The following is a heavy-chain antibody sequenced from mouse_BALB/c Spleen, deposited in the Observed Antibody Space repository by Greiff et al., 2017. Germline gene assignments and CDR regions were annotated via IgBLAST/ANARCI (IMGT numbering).Heavy chain of an antibody. J-gene: IGHJ2*01. V-gene: IGHV5-6*02. Sequence: EVKLVESGGDLVKPGGSLKLSCAASGFTFSSYGMSWVRQTPDKRLEWVATISSGGSYTYYPDSVKGRFTISRDNAKNTLYLQMSSLKSEDTAMYHCARLDEDYWGQGTTLTVCS. CDR1: GFTFSSYG. CDR3: ARLDEDY. CDR2: ISSGGSYT.